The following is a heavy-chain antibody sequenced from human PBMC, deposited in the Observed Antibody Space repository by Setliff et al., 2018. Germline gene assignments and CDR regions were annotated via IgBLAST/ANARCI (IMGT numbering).Heavy chain of an antibody. CDR1: GGSVNSGYDN. Sequence: SETLSLTCTVSGGSVNSGYDNWNWLRQPAGKGLEWIGHINRRGSTNFSPSLKSRVTISLDTSKNQFSLNLTSVTAADTAVYYCARASSGWYSAYYYYMDVLGKGTTVTVSS. D-gene: IGHD6-19*01. CDR3: ARASSGWYSAYYYYMDV. CDR2: INRRGST. V-gene: IGHV4-61*09. J-gene: IGHJ6*03.